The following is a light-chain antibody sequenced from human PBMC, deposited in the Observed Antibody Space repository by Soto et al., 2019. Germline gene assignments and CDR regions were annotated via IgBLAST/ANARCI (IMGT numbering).Light chain of an antibody. CDR2: GAS. J-gene: IGKJ3*01. CDR3: QQYGSSLLT. CDR1: QSVSSSY. Sequence: EIVLTQSPGTLSFSPGERATRSCRASQSVSSSYLAWYQQKPGQAPRLLIYGASSRATGIPDRFSGSGSGTDFTLTISRLEPEDFAVYYCQQYGSSLLTFGPGTKVDIK. V-gene: IGKV3-20*01.